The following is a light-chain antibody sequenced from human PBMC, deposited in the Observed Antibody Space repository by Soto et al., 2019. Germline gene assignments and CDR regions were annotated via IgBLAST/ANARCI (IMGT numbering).Light chain of an antibody. CDR1: QSISSY. J-gene: IGKJ3*01. Sequence: DIQMTQSPSSLSASVGDRVTITCRASQSISSYLNWYQQKPGKAPKLLIYAASSLQSGLPSRFSGSGSGTDFTLTISSLQPEDFATYYCQQSYSTPGFGPGTKVDIK. CDR3: QQSYSTPG. CDR2: AAS. V-gene: IGKV1-39*01.